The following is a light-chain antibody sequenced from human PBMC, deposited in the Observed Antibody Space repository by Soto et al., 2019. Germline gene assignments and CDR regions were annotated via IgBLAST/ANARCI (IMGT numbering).Light chain of an antibody. CDR2: GAS. CDR1: QSVSSSY. V-gene: IGKV3-20*01. Sequence: EIVLTQSPGTLSLSPGERATLSCRASQSVSSSYLAWYQQKPGQAPRLLIYGASSRATGIPDRFSGSGSGTDFTLTISRLEPEDFAVYYCQQYGRSPGTFGQGTKVEI. CDR3: QQYGRSPGT. J-gene: IGKJ1*01.